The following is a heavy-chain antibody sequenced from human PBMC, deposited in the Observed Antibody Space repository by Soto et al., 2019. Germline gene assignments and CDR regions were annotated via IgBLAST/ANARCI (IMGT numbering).Heavy chain of an antibody. V-gene: IGHV3-66*01. D-gene: IGHD2-8*01. CDR3: ARGPDMVIRD. CDR2: IYAGGTT. Sequence: EVQLVESGGGLVQPGGSLRLSCAASGFTVRSNFMNWVRQAPGKGLEWVATIYAGGTTYYADSVKGRFTISRDTSKNTLFLHMDSLRVEDTAMYHCARGPDMVIRDWGQGTLVTVSS. CDR1: GFTVRSNF. J-gene: IGHJ4*02.